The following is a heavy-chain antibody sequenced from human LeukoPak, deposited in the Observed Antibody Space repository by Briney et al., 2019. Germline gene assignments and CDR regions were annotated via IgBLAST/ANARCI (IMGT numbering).Heavy chain of an antibody. CDR1: GGSISSGSYY. Sequence: SETLSLTCTVSGGSISSGSYYWSWIRQPAGKGLEWIGRIYTSGSTNYNPSLESRVTISVDTSKNQFSLKLSSVTAADTAVYYCAREDYYDSSGYYYVDAFDIWGQGTMVTVSS. D-gene: IGHD3-22*01. CDR3: AREDYYDSSGYYYVDAFDI. V-gene: IGHV4-61*02. CDR2: IYTSGST. J-gene: IGHJ3*02.